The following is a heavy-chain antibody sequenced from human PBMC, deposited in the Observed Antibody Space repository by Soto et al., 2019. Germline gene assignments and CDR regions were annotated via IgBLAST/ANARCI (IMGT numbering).Heavy chain of an antibody. CDR3: ARPYRSGCYGVFHI. CDR1: GGSISSGDYY. J-gene: IGHJ3*02. Sequence: SQTLSLTCTFSGGSISSGDYYWSWIRQPPGKGLEWIGYIYYSGSTYYNPSLKSRVTISVDTSKNQFSLKLSSVTAADTAVYYCARPYRSGCYGVFHIWGQGTMVTVSS. CDR2: IYYSGST. V-gene: IGHV4-30-4*01. D-gene: IGHD6-19*01.